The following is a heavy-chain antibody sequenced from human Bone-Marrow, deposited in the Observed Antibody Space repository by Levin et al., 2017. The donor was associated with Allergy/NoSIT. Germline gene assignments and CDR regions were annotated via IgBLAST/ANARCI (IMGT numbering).Heavy chain of an antibody. D-gene: IGHD5-12*01. CDR3: AREDATRSFSLD. V-gene: IGHV4-39*07. Sequence: SSETLSLTCTVSGGSISSSSYYWGWIRQPPGKGLEWIGSSYYSGRTYYNPSIKSRATISVDTYKNQFSLKLSSVTAADRAVYYCAREDATRSFSLDCGQGIPVTVSS. CDR2: SYYSGRT. CDR1: GGSISSSSYY. J-gene: IGHJ4*02.